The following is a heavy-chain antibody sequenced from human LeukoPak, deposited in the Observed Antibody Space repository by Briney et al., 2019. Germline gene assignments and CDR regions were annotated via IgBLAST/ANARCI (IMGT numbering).Heavy chain of an antibody. V-gene: IGHV4-4*07. Sequence: SETLSLTCSVSAGSLSNYYWTWIRQPAGKGLECIGRIYTSGGTTYNPSPKSRVTMSIDTSKNQFSLRLSSVTAADTAVYYCARQQLSQLYYFDNWGQGTLVTVSS. D-gene: IGHD6-13*01. CDR1: AGSLSNYY. CDR2: IYTSGGT. CDR3: ARQQLSQLYYFDN. J-gene: IGHJ4*02.